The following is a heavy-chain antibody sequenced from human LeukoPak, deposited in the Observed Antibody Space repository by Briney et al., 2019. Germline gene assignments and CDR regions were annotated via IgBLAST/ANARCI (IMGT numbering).Heavy chain of an antibody. V-gene: IGHV3-7*01. CDR2: IKQDGSEK. CDR1: GFTFSSYW. CDR3: ARVGYSSTWHSGSAFDI. Sequence: GGSLRLSCAASGFTFSSYWMSWVRQAPGKGLEWVANIKQDGSEKYYVDSVKGRFTISRDNAKNSLYLQMNSLRAEDTAVYYCARVGYSSTWHSGSAFDIWGQGTMVTVSS. D-gene: IGHD6-13*01. J-gene: IGHJ3*02.